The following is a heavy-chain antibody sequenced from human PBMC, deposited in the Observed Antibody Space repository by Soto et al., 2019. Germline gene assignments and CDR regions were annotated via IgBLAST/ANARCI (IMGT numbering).Heavy chain of an antibody. CDR3: FLGGTTPGWGYYYYMGV. Sequence: EVQLLESGGGLVQPGGSLRLSCAASGFTFSSYAMSWVRQAPGKGLEWVSAISGSGGSTYYADSVKGRFTISRDNSKNTLYLQMNSLRAEDTAVYYCFLGGTTPGWGYYYYMGVWGKGTTVTVSS. CDR1: GFTFSSYA. CDR2: ISGSGGST. V-gene: IGHV3-23*01. J-gene: IGHJ6*03. D-gene: IGHD1-7*01.